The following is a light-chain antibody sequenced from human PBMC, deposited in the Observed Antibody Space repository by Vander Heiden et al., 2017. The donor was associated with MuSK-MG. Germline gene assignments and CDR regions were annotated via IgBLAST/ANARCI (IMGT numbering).Light chain of an antibody. J-gene: IGLJ2*01. CDR2: KDS. Sequence: SYELTQPSSVSVSPGQTARTTCSGDVLAKKYARWFRQKPGQAPVLVIYKDSERSSGIPERFSGSSSGTTVTLTIGGAQVEDEADYYCYSAADNTRVFGGGTKLTVL. CDR1: VLAKKY. CDR3: YSAADNTRV. V-gene: IGLV3-27*01.